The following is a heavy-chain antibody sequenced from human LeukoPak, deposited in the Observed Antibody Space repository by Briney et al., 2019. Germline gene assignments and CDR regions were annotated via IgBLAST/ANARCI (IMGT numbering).Heavy chain of an antibody. CDR3: TTDRYCSGGSCYRRLDY. V-gene: IGHV3-15*01. Sequence: PGGSLRLSCAASGFTFSNAWMSWVRQAPGKGLEWVGRIKSKTDGGTTDYAAPVKGRFTISRDDSKNTLYLQMNSLKTEDTAVYYCTTDRYCSGGSCYRRLDYWGQGTLVTVSS. CDR2: IKSKTDGGTT. CDR1: GFTFSNAW. J-gene: IGHJ4*02. D-gene: IGHD2-15*01.